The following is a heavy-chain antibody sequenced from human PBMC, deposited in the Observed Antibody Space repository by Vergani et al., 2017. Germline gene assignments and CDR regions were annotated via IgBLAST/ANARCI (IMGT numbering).Heavy chain of an antibody. Sequence: QLQLQESGPGLVKPSETLSLTCTVSGGSISSSSYYWGWIRQPPGKGLEWIGEINHSGSTNYNPSLKSRVTISVDTSKNQFSLKLSSVTAADTAVYYCARGADYGDYGRWFDPWGQGTLVTVSS. J-gene: IGHJ5*02. D-gene: IGHD4-17*01. CDR3: ARGADYGDYGRWFDP. CDR2: INHSGST. CDR1: GGSISSSSYY. V-gene: IGHV4-39*07.